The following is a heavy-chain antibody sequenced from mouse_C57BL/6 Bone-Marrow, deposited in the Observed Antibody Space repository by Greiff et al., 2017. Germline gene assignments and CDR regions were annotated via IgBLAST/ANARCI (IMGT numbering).Heavy chain of an antibody. CDR2: IYPGDGDT. D-gene: IGHD1-1*01. CDR1: GYAFRSSW. CDR3: ASFITTSLDY. Sequence: QVQLQQSGPELVKPGASVKISCKASGYAFRSSWMNWVKQRPGKGLEWIGRIYPGDGDTNYNGKFKGKATLTADKSSSTAYMQLSSLTSEDSAVYFCASFITTSLDYWGQGTTLTVSS. V-gene: IGHV1-82*01. J-gene: IGHJ2*01.